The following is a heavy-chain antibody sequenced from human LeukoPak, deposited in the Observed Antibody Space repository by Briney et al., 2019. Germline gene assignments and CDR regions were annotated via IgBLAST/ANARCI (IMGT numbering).Heavy chain of an antibody. CDR2: IYTSGST. CDR3: ARECSTSCYGGAYYYYMDV. J-gene: IGHJ6*03. V-gene: IGHV4-61*02. Sequence: SETLSLTCTVSGGSISSGTYYWSWIRQPAGKGLEWIGRIYTSGSTNYNPSLKSRVTMSVDTSKNQFSLKLSSVTAADTAVYYCARECSTSCYGGAYYYYMDVWGKGTTVTVSS. D-gene: IGHD2-2*01. CDR1: GGSISSGTYY.